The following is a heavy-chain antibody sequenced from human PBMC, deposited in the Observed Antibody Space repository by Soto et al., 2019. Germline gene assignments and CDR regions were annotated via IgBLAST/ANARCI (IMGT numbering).Heavy chain of an antibody. Sequence: GGSLRLSCVASGFNLNTYGIYWVRQAPGKGLQWVAQILYDGSKKHYADSVRGRFTITRDNSKNTVYLQMDSLRGDDTAMSYCLRDLALMADYWGQGTLVTVSS. CDR1: GFNLNTYG. CDR2: ILYDGSKK. J-gene: IGHJ4*02. D-gene: IGHD3-16*01. CDR3: LRDLALMADY. V-gene: IGHV3-30*03.